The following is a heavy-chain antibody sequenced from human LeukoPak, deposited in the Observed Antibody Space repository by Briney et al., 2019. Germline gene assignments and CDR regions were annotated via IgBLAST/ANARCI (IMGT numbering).Heavy chain of an antibody. Sequence: PGGSLRLSCAASGFTFSSYWMSWVRQAPGKGLVWVSRINSDGSSTSYADSVKGRFTISRDNAKNSLYLQMNSLRVEDTAVYYCTKLAKYFYGPETYYFFEHWGQGTPVTASS. V-gene: IGHV3-74*01. J-gene: IGHJ4*02. D-gene: IGHD3-10*01. CDR2: INSDGSST. CDR3: TKLAKYFYGPETYYFFEH. CDR1: GFTFSSYW.